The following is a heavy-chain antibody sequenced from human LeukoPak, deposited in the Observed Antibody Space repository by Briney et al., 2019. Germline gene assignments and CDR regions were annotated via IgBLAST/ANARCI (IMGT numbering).Heavy chain of an antibody. CDR1: GGSISSGSYY. J-gene: IGHJ2*01. CDR3: ARDFPARDYYFDL. Sequence: PSETLSLTCTVSGGSISSGSYYWSWIRQPTGKGPEWIGRIYTSGSTNYNPSLKSRVTISVDTSKNQFSLKLSSVTAADTAVYYCARDFPARDYYFDLWGRGTLVTVSS. V-gene: IGHV4-61*02. CDR2: IYTSGST. D-gene: IGHD4-11*01.